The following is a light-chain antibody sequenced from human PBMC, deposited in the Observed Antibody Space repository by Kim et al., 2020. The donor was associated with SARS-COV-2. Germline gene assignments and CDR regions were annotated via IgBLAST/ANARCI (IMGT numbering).Light chain of an antibody. CDR3: QQYGSS. J-gene: IGKJ3*01. Sequence: VSPGDRAPLACRASQGVSSSYLDWYQQKPVQAPRLLIYGASSRATGIPDRVSGSGSGTDFTLTISRLEPEDFAVYYCQQYGSSFGPGTKVDIK. V-gene: IGKV3-20*01. CDR2: GAS. CDR1: QGVSSSY.